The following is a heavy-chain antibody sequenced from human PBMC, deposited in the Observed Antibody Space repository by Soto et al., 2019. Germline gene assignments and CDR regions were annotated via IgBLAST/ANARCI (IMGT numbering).Heavy chain of an antibody. CDR1: GGSFSSLV. J-gene: IGHJ5*02. Sequence: QLLLVQSGAEVKKSGSSVKVSCKASGGSFSSLVISWLRQAPGQGPEWMGGINPMLGVANFAQKFQDRVTITADESTTTAYIELSSLRSEDPAVYYCARGPAQFDPWGQGTLVTVSS. V-gene: IGHV1-69*01. CDR2: INPMLGVA. D-gene: IGHD2-2*01. CDR3: ARGPAQFDP.